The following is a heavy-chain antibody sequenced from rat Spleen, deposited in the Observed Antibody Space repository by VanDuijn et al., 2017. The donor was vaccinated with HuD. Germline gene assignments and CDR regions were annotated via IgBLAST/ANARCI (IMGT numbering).Heavy chain of an antibody. J-gene: IGHJ3*01. Sequence: QVQLKESGPGLVQPSQTLSLTCTVSGFSLIRYNVHWVRQPPGKGLEWMGRMRYNGDTSYNSALKSRLSISRDTTKSQGFLKMSGLQTDDTAIYFCTRIFVGYTSNWFAYWGQGTLVTVSS. CDR2: MRYNGDT. CDR1: GFSLIRYN. V-gene: IGHV2-63*01. CDR3: TRIFVGYTSNWFAY. D-gene: IGHD1-11*01.